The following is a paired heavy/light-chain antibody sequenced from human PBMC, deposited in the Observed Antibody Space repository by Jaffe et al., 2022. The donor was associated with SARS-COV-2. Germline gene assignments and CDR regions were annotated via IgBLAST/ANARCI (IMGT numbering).Light chain of an antibody. Sequence: SYELTQPPSVSVSPGQTASITCSGDKLGDKYACWYQQKPGQSPVLVIYQDSKRPSGIPERFSGSNSGNTATLTISGTQAMDEADYYCQAWDSNVVFGGGTKLTVL. CDR3: QAWDSNVV. J-gene: IGLJ2*01. V-gene: IGLV3-1*01. CDR1: KLGDKY. CDR2: QDS.
Heavy chain of an antibody. Sequence: EVQLVESGGGLVKPGGSLRLSCAASGFTFSSYSMNWVRQAPGKGLEWVSSISSSSSYIYYADSVKGRFTISRDNAKNSLYLQMNSLRAEDTAVYYCARVLGLGCSSTSCYTGLDYWGQGTLVTVSS. V-gene: IGHV3-21*01. D-gene: IGHD2-2*02. CDR2: ISSSSSYI. J-gene: IGHJ4*02. CDR3: ARVLGLGCSSTSCYTGLDY. CDR1: GFTFSSYS.